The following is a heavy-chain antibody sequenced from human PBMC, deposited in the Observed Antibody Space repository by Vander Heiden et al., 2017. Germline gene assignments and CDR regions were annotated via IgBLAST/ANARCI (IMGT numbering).Heavy chain of an antibody. CDR3: AREHSSWTTNWFDP. J-gene: IGHJ5*02. CDR1: GGSFSGYY. V-gene: IGHV4-34*01. CDR2: INHSGST. D-gene: IGHD6-19*01. Sequence: QVQLQQWGAGLLKPSETLSLTCAVYGGSFSGYYWSWIRQPPGKGLEWIGEINHSGSTNYNPALKSRVTISVDTSKNQFSLKLSSVTAAETAVYYCAREHSSWTTNWFDPWVQGTLVTVYS.